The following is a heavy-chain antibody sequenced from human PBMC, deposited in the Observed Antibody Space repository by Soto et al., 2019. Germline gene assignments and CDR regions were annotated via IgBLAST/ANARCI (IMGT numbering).Heavy chain of an antibody. CDR2: ISPYNDDP. CDR3: ARVAAPKPFYETGKFDY. Sequence: QVQLMQSGAEVKKPGAAVKVSCKASGYTFSNYGLAWVRQAPGQGLEWMGWISPYNDDPKYAQKFQGRVTLTTETSTDTAYMELRSLTSDYTAVYYCARVAAPKPFYETGKFDYWGQGTLVTVSS. V-gene: IGHV1-18*01. D-gene: IGHD3-10*01. J-gene: IGHJ4*02. CDR1: GYTFSNYG.